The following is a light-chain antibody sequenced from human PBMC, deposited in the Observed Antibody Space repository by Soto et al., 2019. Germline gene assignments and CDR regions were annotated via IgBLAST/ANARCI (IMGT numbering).Light chain of an antibody. Sequence: QSFLTQPASVSGSPVQSVTISCTGPRSDIGGSNFISWYQHSPGKAPRLLIYEVNNRPSGVSKRFSGSKAGNTASLTISGLLDDYEADYLCGPFRSGXLLVFGSGTKVXV. J-gene: IGLJ1*01. CDR1: RSDIGGSNF. CDR2: EVN. V-gene: IGLV2-14*01. CDR3: GPFRSGXLLV.